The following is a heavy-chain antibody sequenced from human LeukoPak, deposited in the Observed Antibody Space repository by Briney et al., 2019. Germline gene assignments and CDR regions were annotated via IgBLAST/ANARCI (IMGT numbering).Heavy chain of an antibody. D-gene: IGHD3-3*01. Sequence: GASVKVSCKASGGTFSSYAISWVRQAPGQGLEWMGSLIPILGIANYAQKFQGRVTITADKSTSTAYMELSSLRSEDTAVYYCASQSGVLRFLEWLPTTAQNWFDPWGQGTLVTVSS. V-gene: IGHV1-69*04. J-gene: IGHJ5*02. CDR2: LIPILGIA. CDR3: ASQSGVLRFLEWLPTTAQNWFDP. CDR1: GGTFSSYA.